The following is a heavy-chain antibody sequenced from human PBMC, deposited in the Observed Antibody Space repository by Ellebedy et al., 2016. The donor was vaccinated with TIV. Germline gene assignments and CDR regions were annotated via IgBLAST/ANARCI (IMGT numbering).Heavy chain of an antibody. CDR3: ARASFYDVDLSGWYFDI. J-gene: IGHJ2*01. V-gene: IGHV3-66*01. CDR1: GFSVSTTY. Sequence: GESLKISCAASGFSVSTTYMSWVRQAPGKGLEWVSIISSAGSTYYADSVKGRFTISKDTSKNTLNFQMTSLRVEDTAVYYCARASFYDVDLSGWYFDIWGRGTLVTVSS. D-gene: IGHD3-10*02. CDR2: ISSAGST.